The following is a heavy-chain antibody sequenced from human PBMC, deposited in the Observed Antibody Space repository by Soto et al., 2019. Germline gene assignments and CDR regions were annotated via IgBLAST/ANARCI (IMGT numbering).Heavy chain of an antibody. J-gene: IGHJ6*02. CDR1: GYTFTSYY. Sequence: QVQLVQSGAEVKKPGASVKVSCKASGYTFTSYYMHWVRQPPGQGLEWMGIINPSRGSTSYAQKFQGRVIKSRATSTSTVYMELSSLGSEDTVVYYCGGGGGYCSGGSCYDAYYYGMDVWGQGTTVTVSS. V-gene: IGHV1-46*01. CDR2: INPSRGST. CDR3: GGGGGYCSGGSCYDAYYYGMDV. D-gene: IGHD2-15*01.